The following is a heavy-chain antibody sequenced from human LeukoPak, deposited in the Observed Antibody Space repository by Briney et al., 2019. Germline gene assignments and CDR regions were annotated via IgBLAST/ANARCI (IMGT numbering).Heavy chain of an antibody. Sequence: PGGSLRLSCAASGFTFSSYAMSWVRQAPGKGLEWVSAISSSGGSTYYADSVKGRFTISRDNSKTTLYLQMNRLRAEDTSLYYCSRGPRGYFDYWGQGTLVTVSS. CDR2: ISSSGGST. D-gene: IGHD3-10*01. J-gene: IGHJ4*02. CDR3: SRGPRGYFDY. CDR1: GFTFSSYA. V-gene: IGHV3-23*01.